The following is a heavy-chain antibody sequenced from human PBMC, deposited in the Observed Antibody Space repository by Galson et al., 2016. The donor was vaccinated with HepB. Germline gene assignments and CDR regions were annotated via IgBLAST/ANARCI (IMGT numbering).Heavy chain of an antibody. CDR1: GFSFSNYG. Sequence: SLRLSCAASGFSFSNYGMHWVRQAPGKGLEWVAFIRFDEGNKQYGDSVKGRFTISRDNSQNTLFLQMNSLRAEDTAVYYCANSYDTTYNYYLNLEYWGQGTLVTVSS. V-gene: IGHV3-30*02. CDR2: IRFDEGNK. CDR3: ANSYDTTYNYYLNLEY. D-gene: IGHD3-22*01. J-gene: IGHJ4*02.